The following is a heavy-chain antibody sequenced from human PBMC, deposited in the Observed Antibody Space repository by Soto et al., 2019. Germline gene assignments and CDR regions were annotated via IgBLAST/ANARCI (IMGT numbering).Heavy chain of an antibody. CDR2: ISYDGSNK. J-gene: IGHJ4*02. V-gene: IGHV3-30*18. D-gene: IGHD1-1*01. Sequence: GGSLGLSCAASGFTFSSYGLHWVRKAPGKGLEWVTVISYDGSNKYYADSVKGRFTISRDNSKNTLYLQMNSLRAEDTAVYYCAKENLRWNRCFDYWGQGTLVTVSS. CDR1: GFTFSSYG. CDR3: AKENLRWNRCFDY.